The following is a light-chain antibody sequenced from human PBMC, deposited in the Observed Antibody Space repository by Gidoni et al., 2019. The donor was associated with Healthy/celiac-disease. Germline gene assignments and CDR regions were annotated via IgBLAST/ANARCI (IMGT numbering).Light chain of an antibody. CDR2: STN. J-gene: IGLJ2*01. V-gene: IGLV8-61*01. CDR1: SGSVSTSYY. CDR3: VLYMGSGISV. Sequence: QTVVTHEPSFSVSPGGTVTLTCGLSSGSVSTSYYPSRYQQTPGQAPRTLIYSTNTRSSGVPDRFSGSILGNKAALTITGAQADDESDYYCVLYMGSGISVFGGGTKLTVL.